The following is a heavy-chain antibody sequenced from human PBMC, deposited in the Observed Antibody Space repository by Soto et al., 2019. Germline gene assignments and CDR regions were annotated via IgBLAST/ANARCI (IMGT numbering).Heavy chain of an antibody. CDR2: TRNKANSYTT. J-gene: IGHJ4*02. V-gene: IGHV3-72*01. D-gene: IGHD6-19*01. CDR3: VRVDYRSVWHPGN. Sequence: EVQLVESGGGLVQPGGSLRLSCAASGFTLSDHYMDWVRQAPGKGLEWVGRTRNKANSYTTEYAASVKGRFSISRDNSKNSRYLQMNSLNTEDTAMYYCVRVDYRSVWHPGNWGQGTLVTVSS. CDR1: GFTLSDHY.